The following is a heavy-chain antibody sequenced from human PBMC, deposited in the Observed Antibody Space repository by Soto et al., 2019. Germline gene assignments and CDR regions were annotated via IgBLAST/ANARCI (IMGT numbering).Heavy chain of an antibody. J-gene: IGHJ4*02. D-gene: IGHD5-18*01. CDR1: GFTVSSNY. V-gene: IGHV3-53*01. Sequence: GGSLRLSCAASGFTVSSNYMSWVRQAPGKGLEWVSVIYSGGSTYYADSVKGRFTISRDNSKNTLYLQMNSLRAEDTAVYYCASGSQTRIQLWLLSYYWGQGTLVTVSS. CDR3: ASGSQTRIQLWLLSYY. CDR2: IYSGGST.